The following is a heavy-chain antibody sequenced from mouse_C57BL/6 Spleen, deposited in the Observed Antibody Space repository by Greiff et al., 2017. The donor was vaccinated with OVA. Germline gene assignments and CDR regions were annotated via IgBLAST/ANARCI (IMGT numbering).Heavy chain of an antibody. CDR3: AFRGSSYEGFAY. J-gene: IGHJ3*01. D-gene: IGHD1-1*01. CDR2: IWRGGST. Sequence: VKLQESGPGLVQPSQSLSITCTVSGFSLTSYGVHWVRQSPGKGLEWLGVIWRGGSTDYNAAFMSRLSITKDNSKSQVFFKMNSLQADDTAIYYCAFRGSSYEGFAYWGQGTLVTVSA. V-gene: IGHV2-5*01. CDR1: GFSLTSYG.